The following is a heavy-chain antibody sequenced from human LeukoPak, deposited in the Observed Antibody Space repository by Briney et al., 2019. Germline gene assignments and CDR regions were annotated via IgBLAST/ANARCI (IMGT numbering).Heavy chain of an antibody. V-gene: IGHV3-21*01. Sequence: GGSLRLSCAASGFTLANYGIHWVRQAPGKGLEWVSSISSSSGYIYYADSVKGRFTISRDNTKNSLYLQMNSLRAEDTAVYYCARDTPRVAYGMDVWGQGTTVTVSS. CDR2: ISSSSGYI. J-gene: IGHJ6*02. CDR3: ARDTPRVAYGMDV. D-gene: IGHD2-15*01. CDR1: GFTLANYG.